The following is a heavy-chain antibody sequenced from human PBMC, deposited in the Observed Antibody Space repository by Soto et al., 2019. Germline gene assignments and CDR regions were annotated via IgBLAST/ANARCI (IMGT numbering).Heavy chain of an antibody. CDR2: ISGGGDTT. D-gene: IGHD3-10*01. Sequence: EVQLLESGGGLVQPGGSLRLSCAASGFTFNNYAMTWVRQAPGKGLEWVSAISGGGDTTSYADSVKGRFTVSRDGSKNTLYLQMRGRRAEDTALYYCAKGRGGSGSLPPRVDFWGQGTLVTVSS. CDR1: GFTFNNYA. CDR3: AKGRGGSGSLPPRVDF. J-gene: IGHJ4*02. V-gene: IGHV3-23*01.